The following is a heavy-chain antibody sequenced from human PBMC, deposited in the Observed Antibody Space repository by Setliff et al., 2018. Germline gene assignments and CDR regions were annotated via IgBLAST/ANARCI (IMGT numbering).Heavy chain of an antibody. CDR2: IYHSGST. CDR3: ARQVSWFDP. Sequence: KPSETLSLTCAVSGYSISSGNYWGWIRQPPGKGLEWIGSIYHSGSTYYNPSLKSRVTISVDTSKNQFSLKLSSVTAADTAVYYCARQVSWFDPWGQGTLVTVSS. V-gene: IGHV4-38-2*01. J-gene: IGHJ5*02. CDR1: GYSISSGNY.